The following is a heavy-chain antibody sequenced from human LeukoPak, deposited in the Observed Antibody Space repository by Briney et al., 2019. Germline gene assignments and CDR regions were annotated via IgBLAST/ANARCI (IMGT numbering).Heavy chain of an antibody. Sequence: PGGSLRLSCAASGFTFSSYGMHWVRQAPGKGLEWVAFISYDGTNTYYEDSVKGRFTISRDNSKNTVYLQMNSLRAEDTAVYYCAKDTIMVRGVHWYALFDYWGQGTLVTVSS. CDR3: AKDTIMVRGVHWYALFDY. J-gene: IGHJ4*02. D-gene: IGHD3-10*01. CDR1: GFTFSSYG. CDR2: ISYDGTNT. V-gene: IGHV3-30*18.